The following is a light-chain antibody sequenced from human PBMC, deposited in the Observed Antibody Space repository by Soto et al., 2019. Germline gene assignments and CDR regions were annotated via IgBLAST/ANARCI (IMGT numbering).Light chain of an antibody. V-gene: IGKV1-27*01. CDR1: QDISVS. Sequence: DIQMTQSPSSLSASVGDRVTITCRASQDISVSLAWYQQKPGKVPKLLIYRAFTLQSGVPARFSGSGSGTDFALTISSLQPEDVATYYCQKFNSAPLTFGQGTRLEIK. CDR3: QKFNSAPLT. CDR2: RAF. J-gene: IGKJ5*01.